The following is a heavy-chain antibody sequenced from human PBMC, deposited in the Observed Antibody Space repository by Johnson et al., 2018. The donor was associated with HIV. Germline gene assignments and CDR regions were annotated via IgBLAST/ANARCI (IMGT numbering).Heavy chain of an antibody. Sequence: QLVESGGGVVQPGRSLRLSCAASGFTFSSYAMHWVRQAPGKGLEWVAVISYDGSNKYYADSVKGRFTISRDNSKNTLYLQMNSLRAEDTAVYYCARDRYSYGRDAFDIWGQGTMVTVSS. CDR2: ISYDGSNK. CDR1: GFTFSSYA. V-gene: IGHV3-30*04. J-gene: IGHJ3*02. CDR3: ARDRYSYGRDAFDI. D-gene: IGHD5-18*01.